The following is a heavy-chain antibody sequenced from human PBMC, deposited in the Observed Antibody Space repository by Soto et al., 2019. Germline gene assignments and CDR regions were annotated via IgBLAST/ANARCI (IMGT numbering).Heavy chain of an antibody. V-gene: IGHV1-18*01. CDR2: ISGYNGNT. CDR1: DNTFTHYG. Sequence: ASVKVSSKSSDNTFTHYGINWVRQAPGQGLEWMGWISGYNGNTKYAQKFQDRVTMTADTSTRTAFMEVRSLPSDDTGVYFCAATGGNYFGLDVWGQGTTVTVSS. J-gene: IGHJ6*02. CDR3: AATGGNYFGLDV. D-gene: IGHD2-8*02.